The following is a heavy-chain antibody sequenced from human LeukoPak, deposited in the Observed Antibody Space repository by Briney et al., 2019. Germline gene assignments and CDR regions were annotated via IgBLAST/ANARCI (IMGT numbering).Heavy chain of an antibody. CDR1: GGSISSYY. CDR3: ARLPGYDILTGL. D-gene: IGHD3-9*01. V-gene: IGHV4-59*08. CDR2: IYYSGST. Sequence: PSETLSLTCTVSGGSISSYYWSWIRQPPGKGLEWIGYIYYSGSTNYNPSLKSRVTISVDTSKNQFSLKLSSVTAADTAVYYCARLPGYDILTGLWGQGTLVTVSS. J-gene: IGHJ1*01.